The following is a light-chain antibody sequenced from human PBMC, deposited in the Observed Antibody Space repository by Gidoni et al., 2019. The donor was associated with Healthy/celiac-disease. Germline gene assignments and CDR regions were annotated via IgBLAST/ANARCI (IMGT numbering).Light chain of an antibody. CDR2: AAS. CDR3: QRSYSTPLT. Sequence: DIQMTQSPSSLSASVGDRVTITSRASQGISSYLNWYQQKQGKAPKLLIYAASSLQSGVPSRFSGSGSGTNFTLTISSLQPENFATYYCQRSYSTPLTFGGGTKVEIK. J-gene: IGKJ4*01. V-gene: IGKV1-39*01. CDR1: QGISSY.